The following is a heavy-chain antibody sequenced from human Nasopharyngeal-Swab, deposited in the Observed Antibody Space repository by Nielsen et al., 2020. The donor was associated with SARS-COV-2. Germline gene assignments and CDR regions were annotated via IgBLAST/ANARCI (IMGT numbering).Heavy chain of an antibody. Sequence: GESLKISCTASGFTFSSYAMSWVRQAPGKGLEWVSEISGSGGSTYYAESVKGRFTISRDNSKNTLYLQMSSLRAEDTAIYYCAKDLRVESPLWFDYWGQGTLLTVSS. CDR1: GFTFSSYA. CDR2: ISGSGGST. CDR3: AKDLRVESPLWFDY. D-gene: IGHD4-23*01. V-gene: IGHV3-23*01. J-gene: IGHJ4*02.